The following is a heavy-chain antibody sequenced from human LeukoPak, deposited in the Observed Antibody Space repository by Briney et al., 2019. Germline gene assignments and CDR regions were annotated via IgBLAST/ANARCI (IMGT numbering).Heavy chain of an antibody. J-gene: IGHJ4*02. CDR3: ARDQGGVGY. CDR1: GITFSSYS. D-gene: IGHD3-16*01. CDR2: ISSFSGTI. Sequence: GGSLRLPCVASGITFSSYSMNWVRQAPGKGLEWVSYISSFSGTINYADSVKGRFTISRDNAKNSLYLQVNSLRAEDTAVYYCARDQGGVGYWGQGTLVTVSS. V-gene: IGHV3-48*01.